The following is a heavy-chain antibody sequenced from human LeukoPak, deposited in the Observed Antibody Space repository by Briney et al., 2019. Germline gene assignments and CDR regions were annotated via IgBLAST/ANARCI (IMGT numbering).Heavy chain of an antibody. V-gene: IGHV4-39*07. D-gene: IGHD1-20*01. Sequence: SETLSLTCTVSGGSFSSRTNYWGWIRQPPGKGLEWIGNIYYRGSTYSNPSLKSRVTISVDTSTKRFSLNVSSVTAADTAVYYCARGTDNWSSVEAFDIWGRGTMVTVSP. CDR2: IYYRGST. CDR3: ARGTDNWSSVEAFDI. CDR1: GGSFSSRTNY. J-gene: IGHJ3*02.